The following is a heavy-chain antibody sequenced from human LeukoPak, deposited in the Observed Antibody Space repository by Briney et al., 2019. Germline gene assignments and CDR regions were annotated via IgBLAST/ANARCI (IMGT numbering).Heavy chain of an antibody. V-gene: IGHV1-18*01. CDR3: ASMALAATSAESVSPYFDY. CDR2: ISAYNGNA. Sequence: ASVKVSCKASGYTFTSYGISWVRQAPGQGLEWMGWISAYNGNANYAQKFQGRVTISADKSTSTAYMELSSLRSEDKAVYFCASMALAATSAESVSPYFDYWGQGTLVTVSS. J-gene: IGHJ4*02. CDR1: GYTFTSYG. D-gene: IGHD2-15*01.